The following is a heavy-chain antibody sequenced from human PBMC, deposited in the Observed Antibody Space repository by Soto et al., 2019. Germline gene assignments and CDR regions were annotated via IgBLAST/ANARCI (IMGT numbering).Heavy chain of an antibody. Sequence: GESLKISCKGSGYSFTSYWIGWVRQMPGKGLEWMGIIYPCDSDTRYSPSFQGQVTISAXXXIXXXYXQXXXLKASDTAMCYCARYSSSPGIYWFDPWGQRTLVTVSS. D-gene: IGHD6-6*01. V-gene: IGHV5-51*01. CDR2: IYPCDSDT. CDR1: GYSFTSYW. CDR3: ARYSSSPGIYWFDP. J-gene: IGHJ5*02.